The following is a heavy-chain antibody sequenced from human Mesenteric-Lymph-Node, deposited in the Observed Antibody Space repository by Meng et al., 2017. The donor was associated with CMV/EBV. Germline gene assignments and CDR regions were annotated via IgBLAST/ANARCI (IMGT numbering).Heavy chain of an antibody. Sequence: SETLSLTCTVSGGSISSSSYYWGWIRQPPGKGLEWIGSIYYSGSTYYNPSLKSRVTISVDTSKNQFSLKLSSVTAADTAVYYCARGRYYNSYGMDVWGQGTTVTVSS. CDR2: IYYSGST. CDR3: ARGRYYNSYGMDV. J-gene: IGHJ6*02. D-gene: IGHD3-10*01. V-gene: IGHV4-39*07. CDR1: GGSISSSSYY.